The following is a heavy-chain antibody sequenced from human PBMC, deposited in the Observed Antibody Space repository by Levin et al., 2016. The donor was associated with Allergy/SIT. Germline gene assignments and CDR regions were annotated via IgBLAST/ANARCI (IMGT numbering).Heavy chain of an antibody. CDR2: INAGNGNA. J-gene: IGHJ4*02. D-gene: IGHD1-26*01. CDR3: TNGGDTGSLDY. CDR1: GYTFTSEM. Sequence: ASVKVSCKASGYTFTSEMMHWVRQAPGQRLEWMGWINAGNGNAKYSQNFQGRITISRVTSASTVYMELSSLRSEDTAMYYCTNGGDTGSLDYWGQGTLVTVSS. V-gene: IGHV1-3*01.